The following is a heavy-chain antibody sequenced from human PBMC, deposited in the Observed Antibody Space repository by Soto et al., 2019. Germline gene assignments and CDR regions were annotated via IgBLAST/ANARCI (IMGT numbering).Heavy chain of an antibody. CDR2: INPSGGST. CDR3: ATRAAGIGFDY. D-gene: IGHD6-13*01. J-gene: IGHJ4*02. V-gene: IGHV1-46*01. Sequence: VASVKVSCKASGYTFTSYYMHWVRQAPGQGLEWMGIINPSGGSTSYAQKFQGRVTMTRDTSTSTVYMELSSLRSEDTAVYYCATRAAGIGFDYWGQGTLVTVSS. CDR1: GYTFTSYY.